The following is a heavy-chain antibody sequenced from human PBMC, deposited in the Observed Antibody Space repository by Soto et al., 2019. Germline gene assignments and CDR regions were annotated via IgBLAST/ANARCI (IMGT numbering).Heavy chain of an antibody. CDR2: ISTTGGST. V-gene: IGHV3-23*01. CDR3: ARPDGATYNFRY. Sequence: DVQLLESGGRLVQPGGSLRLSCAASGFTFNAYSLSWFLQAPGKGLEWVSAISTTGGSTYYADSVKGRFTISRDNSQNTLSLQMNSLRAEDTAVYYCARPDGATYNFRYWGQGTLVTVSS. CDR1: GFTFNAYS. J-gene: IGHJ4*02. D-gene: IGHD1-1*01.